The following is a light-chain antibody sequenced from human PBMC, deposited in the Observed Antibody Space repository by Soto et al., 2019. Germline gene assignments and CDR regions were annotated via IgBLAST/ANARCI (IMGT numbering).Light chain of an antibody. Sequence: QSVLTQPPSVSGAPGQRVTVSCTGSSSSIGADYDVHWYQQLPGTAPQLLIYGNNNRPSGVPDRFSGSKSGTSASLAVTGLQAEDEADYYCQSYDSSLSGLVFGGGTKLTVL. CDR3: QSYDSSLSGLV. CDR1: SSSIGADYD. V-gene: IGLV1-40*01. CDR2: GNN. J-gene: IGLJ2*01.